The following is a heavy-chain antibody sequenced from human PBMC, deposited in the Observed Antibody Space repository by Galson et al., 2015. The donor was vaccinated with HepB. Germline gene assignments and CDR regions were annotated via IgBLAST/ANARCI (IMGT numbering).Heavy chain of an antibody. CDR1: GFTFSNYD. Sequence: SLRLSCAASGFTFSNYDMSWVRQAPGKGLEWVSGISGSGGITYYADSVKGRFTISRDNSKNTLYLQMNGLRAEDTATYYCSSANVYYFDYWAREPWSPSPQ. CDR3: SSANVYYFDY. J-gene: IGHJ4*02. CDR2: ISGSGGIT. D-gene: IGHD2-2*01. V-gene: IGHV3-23*01.